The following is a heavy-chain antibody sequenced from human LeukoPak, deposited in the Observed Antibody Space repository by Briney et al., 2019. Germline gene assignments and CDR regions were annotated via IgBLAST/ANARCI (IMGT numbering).Heavy chain of an antibody. J-gene: IGHJ4*02. Sequence: SQTLSLTCTVSGGSISSGDYYRSWIRQPPGKGLEWIGYIYYNGNTYYNPSLKSRVTMSLDTSKNQIFLKLSSVTAADTAVYYCARERSGSYPFDYCGQGTLVTVSS. CDR2: IYYNGNT. D-gene: IGHD1-26*01. CDR1: GGSISSGDYY. V-gene: IGHV4-30-4*08. CDR3: ARERSGSYPFDY.